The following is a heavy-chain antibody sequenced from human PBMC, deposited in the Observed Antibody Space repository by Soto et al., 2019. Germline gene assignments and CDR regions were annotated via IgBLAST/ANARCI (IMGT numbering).Heavy chain of an antibody. D-gene: IGHD3-16*01. CDR2: ISANNGNT. Sequence: QVQLVQSGAEVKKPGASVKVSCKASGYTFTNYGISWVRQAPGQGLEWMGWISANNGNTNYEQQLQGRVTLTTDTSTSTAYMELRSLSSEDTAVYYCARERGRYALDYWGQGPLVTFSS. V-gene: IGHV1-18*01. J-gene: IGHJ4*02. CDR3: ARERGRYALDY. CDR1: GYTFTNYG.